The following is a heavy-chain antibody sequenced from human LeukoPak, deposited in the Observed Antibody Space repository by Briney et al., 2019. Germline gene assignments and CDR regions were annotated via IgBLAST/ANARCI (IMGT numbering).Heavy chain of an antibody. CDR3: ARDPYTGSPTPSLDY. CDR2: IKQDGNEK. D-gene: IGHD1-26*01. V-gene: IGHV3-7*03. CDR1: GFTFSSDW. J-gene: IGHJ4*02. Sequence: GRSLRLSCAASGFTFSSDWMSWVRQAPGKGLEWVANIKQDGNEKYYVDSVKGRFTISRDNAKNSLYLQMNSLRAEDTAVYYCARDPYTGSPTPSLDYWGQGTLVTVSS.